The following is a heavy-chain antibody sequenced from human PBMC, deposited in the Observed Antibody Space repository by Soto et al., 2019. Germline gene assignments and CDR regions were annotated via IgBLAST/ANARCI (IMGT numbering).Heavy chain of an antibody. D-gene: IGHD6-13*01. CDR3: AKDTYSSSWYF. Sequence: GGSLRLSCAGSGFTFINYAMTWVRQAPGKGLEWVSSISNRGSDTYYVDSVKGRFTISRDNSKNTLYLQMNSLRAEDTAVYYCAKDTYSSSWYFWGQGTLVTGSS. V-gene: IGHV3-23*01. CDR2: ISNRGSDT. J-gene: IGHJ4*02. CDR1: GFTFINYA.